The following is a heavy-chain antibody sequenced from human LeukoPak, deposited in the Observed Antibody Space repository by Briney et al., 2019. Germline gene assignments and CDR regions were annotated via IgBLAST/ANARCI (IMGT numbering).Heavy chain of an antibody. J-gene: IGHJ4*02. V-gene: IGHV3-23*01. CDR3: AGRPTGYSSGYIH. D-gene: IGHD5-18*01. CDR1: GITFSNYA. CDR2: ISGSAHKI. Sequence: GGPLRLSCVASGITFSNYAVSWVRQAPEKGLDWVSVISGSAHKIRYADSVKGRFTISRDNSENIVYLQMNNLRVEDTAVYYCAGRPTGYSSGYIHWGQGTLVTVSS.